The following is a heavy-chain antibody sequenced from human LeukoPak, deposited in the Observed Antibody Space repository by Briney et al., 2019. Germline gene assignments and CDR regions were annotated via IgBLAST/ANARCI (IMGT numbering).Heavy chain of an antibody. CDR2: IKQDGSET. CDR1: GFTFTNNF. Sequence: GGSLRLSCAASGFTFTNNFMSWVRQVPGKGLEWVANIKQDGSETTYADSVRGRFTIYRDNAKDSVYLQMNSLRAEDSATYYCVREGFYFFDFWGQGTLVTVSS. V-gene: IGHV3-7*01. CDR3: VREGFYFFDF. J-gene: IGHJ4*01.